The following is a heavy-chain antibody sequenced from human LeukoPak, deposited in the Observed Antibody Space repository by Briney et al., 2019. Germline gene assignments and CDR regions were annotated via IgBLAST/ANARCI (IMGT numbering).Heavy chain of an antibody. CDR1: GGSISSYY. D-gene: IGHD4-17*01. CDR2: FYHGGST. CDR3: ARDSGTTGEVKFDP. Sequence: SETLSLTCTVSGGSISSYYWSWIRQPPGKGLEWIGTFYHGGSTYYNPSLKSRVTISVDTSKNQFSLNLTSVTAADTAVYYCARDSGTTGEVKFDPWGQGTLVTVSS. V-gene: IGHV4-59*12. J-gene: IGHJ5*02.